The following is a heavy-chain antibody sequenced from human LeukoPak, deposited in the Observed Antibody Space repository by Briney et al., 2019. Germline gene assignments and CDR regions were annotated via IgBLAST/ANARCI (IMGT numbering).Heavy chain of an antibody. Sequence: ASVKISCKASGYTFPGHHIHWVRQAPGQGLEWMGWINPKNGGTNYAQKFQGRVTMTRDTSINTAFMELSRLNSDDTAVYFCARDGYGGNSFDYWGQGTLVTVSS. CDR3: ARDGYGGNSFDY. D-gene: IGHD4-23*01. J-gene: IGHJ4*02. CDR1: GYTFPGHH. V-gene: IGHV1-2*02. CDR2: INPKNGGT.